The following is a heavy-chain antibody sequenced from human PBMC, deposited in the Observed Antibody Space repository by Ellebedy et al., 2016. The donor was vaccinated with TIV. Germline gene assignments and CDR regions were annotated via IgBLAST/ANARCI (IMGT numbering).Heavy chain of an antibody. D-gene: IGHD5-18*01. CDR1: GGSISSRNW. V-gene: IGHV4-4*02. J-gene: IGHJ2*01. CDR3: ARCPYVDTTMVPDL. CDR2: IYHSGST. Sequence: MPSETLSLTCAVSGGSISSRNWWSWVRQPPGKGLEWIGEIYHSGSTNYNSSLKRRVTILVDKSKNQFSLKLSSVTAADTAVYYCARCPYVDTTMVPDLWGRGTLVTVSS.